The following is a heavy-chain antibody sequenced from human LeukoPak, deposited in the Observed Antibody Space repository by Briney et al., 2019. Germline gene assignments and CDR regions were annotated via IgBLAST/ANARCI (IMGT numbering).Heavy chain of an antibody. CDR3: APLAATTDY. CDR2: ISASGGGT. J-gene: IGHJ4*02. D-gene: IGHD5-12*01. Sequence: GGSLRLSCAASGFTLNSYAMSWVRQAPGKGLEWVSSISASGGGTYYADSVKGRFTISRDTSKNTLYLQMNSLRAEDTAVYYCAPLAATTDYWGQGTLVTVSS. V-gene: IGHV3-23*01. CDR1: GFTLNSYA.